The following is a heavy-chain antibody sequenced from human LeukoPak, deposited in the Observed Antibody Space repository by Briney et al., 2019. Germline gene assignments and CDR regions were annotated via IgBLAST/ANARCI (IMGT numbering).Heavy chain of an antibody. CDR2: IYYSGST. J-gene: IGHJ3*02. CDR3: AGSGYSSSWYSAFDI. Sequence: SETLSLTCTVSGGSISSYYWSWIRQPPGKGLEWIGYIYYSGSTNYNPSLKSRVTISVDTSKNQFSLKLSSVTAADTAVYYCAGSGYSSSWYSAFDIWGQGTMVTVSS. CDR1: GGSISSYY. V-gene: IGHV4-59*01. D-gene: IGHD6-13*01.